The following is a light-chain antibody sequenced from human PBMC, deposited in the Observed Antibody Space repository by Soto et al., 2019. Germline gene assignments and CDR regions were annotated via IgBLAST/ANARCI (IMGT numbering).Light chain of an antibody. CDR1: SSDVGGNKY. J-gene: IGLJ1*01. Sequence: ALTQPASVYGSPGQSITISCTGSSSDVGGNKYVSWYQQYPGKAPKLMICDVSNRPSGVSNRFSGSKSGNTASLTISGLQAEDEADYYCSAFTGTTYVFGTGTKVTVL. CDR3: SAFTGTTYV. V-gene: IGLV2-14*01. CDR2: DVS.